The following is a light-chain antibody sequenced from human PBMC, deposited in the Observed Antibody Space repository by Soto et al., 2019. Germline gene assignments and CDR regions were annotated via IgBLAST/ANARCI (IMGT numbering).Light chain of an antibody. CDR3: QQRSNWPYT. Sequence: EIVLTQSPATLSLSPGERATLSCRASQSVSSYLAWYQQKPGQAPRLLIYDASNRATGIPARFSGSGSGTDFILTISSLEPEDVAVYYCQQRSNWPYTFGQGTKLEIK. J-gene: IGKJ2*01. CDR2: DAS. V-gene: IGKV3-11*01. CDR1: QSVSSY.